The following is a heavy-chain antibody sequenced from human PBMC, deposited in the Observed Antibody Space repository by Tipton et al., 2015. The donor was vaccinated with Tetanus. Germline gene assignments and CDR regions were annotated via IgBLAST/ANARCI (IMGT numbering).Heavy chain of an antibody. CDR2: INHSGST. V-gene: IGHV4-34*01. CDR3: ARVPQIAAAGTYFDY. Sequence: TLSLTCAVYGGSFSGYYWSWIRQPPGKGLEWIGEINHSGSTNYNPSLKSRVTISVDTSKNQFSLKLSSVTAADTAVYYCARVPQIAAAGTYFDYWGQGTLVTVSS. CDR1: GGSFSGYY. J-gene: IGHJ4*02. D-gene: IGHD6-13*01.